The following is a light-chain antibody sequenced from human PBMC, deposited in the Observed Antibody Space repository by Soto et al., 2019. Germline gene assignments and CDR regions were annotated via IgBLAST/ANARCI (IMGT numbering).Light chain of an antibody. Sequence: ELVMTQCSGTLSASPGERATLSCRAIRTIAGNVAWYQQKPGQAPRLLIFLTSTRAIGVPDRFSGGGSGTEFTLTISSLKSEDFAVYYCQQYDDWPPITFGQGTRMEIK. CDR2: LTS. CDR3: QQYDDWPPIT. CDR1: RTIAGN. J-gene: IGKJ5*01. V-gene: IGKV3D-15*01.